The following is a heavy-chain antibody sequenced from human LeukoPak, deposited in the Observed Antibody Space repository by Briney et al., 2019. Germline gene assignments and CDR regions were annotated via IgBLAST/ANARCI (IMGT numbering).Heavy chain of an antibody. CDR1: GFTFSTNA. V-gene: IGHV3-23*01. CDR2: IGGSDGRT. D-gene: IGHD3-22*01. CDR3: AKDSSSYDWGYMDV. J-gene: IGHJ6*03. Sequence: PGGSLRLSCAASGFTFSTNAMSWVRQAPGKGLEWVSLIGGSDGRTRYADSVKGRFTISRDNSKNTLYLEMSSLRAEDTAVYYCAKDSSSYDWGYMDVWGKGTTVTISS.